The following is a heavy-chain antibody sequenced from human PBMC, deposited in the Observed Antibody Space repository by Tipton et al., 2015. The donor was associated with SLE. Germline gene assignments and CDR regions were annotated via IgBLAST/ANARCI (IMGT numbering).Heavy chain of an antibody. CDR3: ARATDCSGGRCYSAYYYYGMDV. V-gene: IGHV4-34*01. Sequence: TLSLTCAVYGGSFSGYYWSWIRQPPGKGLEWIGEINHSGYTNYNLSLRSRVTISVDTSKNQFSLKLSSVTAADTAVYYCARATDCSGGRCYSAYYYYGMDVWGQGSTVPGSS. CDR1: GGSFSGYY. J-gene: IGHJ6*02. D-gene: IGHD2-15*01. CDR2: INHSGYT.